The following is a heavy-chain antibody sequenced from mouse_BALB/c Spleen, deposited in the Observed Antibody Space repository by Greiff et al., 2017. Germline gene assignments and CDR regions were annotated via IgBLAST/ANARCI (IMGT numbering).Heavy chain of an antibody. D-gene: IGHD2-4*01. V-gene: IGHV2-6-7*01. Sequence: VQLKESGPGLVAPSQSLSITCTVSGFSLTGYGVNWVRQPPGKGLEWLGMIWGDGSTDYNSALKSRLSISKDNSKSQVFLKMNSLQTDDTARYYGARVIYYDYDGAMDYWGQGTSVTVSS. CDR1: GFSLTGYG. CDR2: IWGDGST. J-gene: IGHJ4*01. CDR3: ARVIYYDYDGAMDY.